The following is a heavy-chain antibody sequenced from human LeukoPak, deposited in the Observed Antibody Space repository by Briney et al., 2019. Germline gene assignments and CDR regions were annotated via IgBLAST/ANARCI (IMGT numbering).Heavy chain of an antibody. V-gene: IGHV1-2*02. CDR3: ARDLASCGGDCLNWYFDL. J-gene: IGHJ2*01. Sequence: GASVKVSCKASGYTFTDYYMHWVRQAPGQGLEWVGWINPNTDGTSYAQKFQGRVTLTRDTSISTAYMELARLRSDDTAVYYCARDLASCGGDCLNWYFDLWGRGTLVTVSS. CDR1: GYTFTDYY. CDR2: INPNTDGT. D-gene: IGHD2-21*01.